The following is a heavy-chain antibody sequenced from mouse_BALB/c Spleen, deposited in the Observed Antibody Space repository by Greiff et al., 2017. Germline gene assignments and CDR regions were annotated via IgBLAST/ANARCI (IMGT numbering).Heavy chain of an antibody. D-gene: IGHD2-4*01. Sequence: EVNVVESGGGLVKPGGSLKLSCAASGFAFSSYDMSWVRQTPEKRLEWVAYISSGGGSTYYPDTVKGRFTISRDNAKNTLYLQMSSLKSEDTAMYYCARHYYDYDWYFDVWGAGTTVTVSS. V-gene: IGHV5-12-1*01. J-gene: IGHJ1*01. CDR2: ISSGGGST. CDR3: ARHYYDYDWYFDV. CDR1: GFAFSSYD.